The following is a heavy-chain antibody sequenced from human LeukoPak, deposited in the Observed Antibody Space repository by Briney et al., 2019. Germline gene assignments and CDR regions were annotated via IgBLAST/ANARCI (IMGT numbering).Heavy chain of an antibody. V-gene: IGHV2-5*02. D-gene: IGHD6-13*01. CDR1: GFSLSSSGVG. J-gene: IGHJ4*02. CDR3: VHCPPRSSWFH. Sequence: SGPTLVKPTQTLTPTCTFSGFSLSSSGVGVGWIRQPPGKALECLALIYWDDDKRYSPSLKSRLTITKDTSKNEVVLTMTSMDPVDTATYYCVHCPPRSSWFHWGQGTLVTVFS. CDR2: IYWDDDK.